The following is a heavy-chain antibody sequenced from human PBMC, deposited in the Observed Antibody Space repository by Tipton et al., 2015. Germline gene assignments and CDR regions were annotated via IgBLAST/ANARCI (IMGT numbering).Heavy chain of an antibody. V-gene: IGHV3-23*01. CDR1: GSNFGSYA. D-gene: IGHD3-22*01. CDR3: APRASSGLDY. CDR2: ISDDGSTT. J-gene: IGHJ4*02. Sequence: SLRLSCGASGSNFGSYAMNWVRQAPGKALEWVSSISDDGSTTYYPDSVKGRFTISRDNSKDTLHLQMNSLRVEDTAVYYCAPRASSGLDYRGQGTLVTVSS.